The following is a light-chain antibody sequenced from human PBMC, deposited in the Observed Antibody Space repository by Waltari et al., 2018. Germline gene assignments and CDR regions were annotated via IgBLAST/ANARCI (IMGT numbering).Light chain of an antibody. J-gene: IGLJ1*01. CDR1: TSAVRAYYL. CDR3: CSYAGRIPYV. V-gene: IGLV2-23*01. CDR2: DGS. Sequence: QSALTQPASLSGSPGQSISISFTGSTSAVRAYYLASWYQHRPGKAPKLIIYDGSERPSGVSNRFSGSKSGNTDSLTIAGLQVDDEADYYCCSYAGRIPYVFGTGTTVTVL.